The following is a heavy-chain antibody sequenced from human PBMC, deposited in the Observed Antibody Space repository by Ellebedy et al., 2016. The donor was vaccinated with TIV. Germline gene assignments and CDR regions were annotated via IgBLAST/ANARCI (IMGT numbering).Heavy chain of an antibody. D-gene: IGHD3-16*01. CDR1: GFSLINGGVG. CDR2: IYWDDDK. Sequence: SGPTLVKPTQTLTLTCTFSGFSLINGGVGVGWIRQPPGKALEWLALIYWDDDKRYTPYLRSRLTVTKDTSRNQVVLTMTDLDPVDTATYFCVHRRYGPPDQWGQGTLVTVSS. CDR3: VHRRYGPPDQ. J-gene: IGHJ1*01. V-gene: IGHV2-5*02.